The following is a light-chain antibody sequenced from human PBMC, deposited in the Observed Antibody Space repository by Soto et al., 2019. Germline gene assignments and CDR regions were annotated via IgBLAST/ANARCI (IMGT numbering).Light chain of an antibody. V-gene: IGKV3-11*01. J-gene: IGKJ4*01. Sequence: EIVLTQSPATLSLSPGNRATLSCRASESVSRYLAWYQQKPGQAPRLLIYDASGRAAGIPARFSGSGSGTDFTLTITSLEPEDFAVYYCQQRSDWPSTFGGGTKVEIK. CDR1: ESVSRY. CDR2: DAS. CDR3: QQRSDWPST.